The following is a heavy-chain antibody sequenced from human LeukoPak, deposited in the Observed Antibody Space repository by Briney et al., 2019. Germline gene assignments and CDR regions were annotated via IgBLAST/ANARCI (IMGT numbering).Heavy chain of an antibody. V-gene: IGHV4-59*01. CDR2: IYFSGRT. D-gene: IGHD5-18*01. CDR3: ARDWAGVQLGSFDI. CDR1: GGSISSYY. Sequence: SETLSLTCTVSGGSISSYYWRWIRQPPGKGLEWIGYIYFSGRTTYNPSLKSRVTISVDTSKNQFSLKLSSVTAADTAVYYCARDWAGVQLGSFDIWGQGTMVTVSS. J-gene: IGHJ3*02.